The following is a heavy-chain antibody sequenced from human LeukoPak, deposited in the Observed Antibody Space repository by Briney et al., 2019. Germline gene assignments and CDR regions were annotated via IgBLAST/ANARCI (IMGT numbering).Heavy chain of an antibody. D-gene: IGHD6-13*01. CDR1: GGTFISYA. CDR2: IIPIFGSA. J-gene: IGHJ5*01. Sequence: SVKVSCKASGGTFISYAISWVRQAPGQGLEWMGGIIPIFGSANYAQKFQGRVTITTDESTSTAYMELSSLKSKDTAVYYCATGGIIAAAHNWFDYWGQGTLVTVSS. V-gene: IGHV1-69*05. CDR3: ATGGIIAAAHNWFDY.